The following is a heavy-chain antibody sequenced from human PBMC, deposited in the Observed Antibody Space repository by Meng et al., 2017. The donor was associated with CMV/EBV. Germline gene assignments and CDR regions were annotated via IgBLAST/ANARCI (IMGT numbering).Heavy chain of an antibody. Sequence: KVSCKASGGTFSSYTISWVRQAPGQGLEWMGRIIPILGIANYAQKFQGRVTITADKSTSTAYMELSSLRSEDTAVYYCADYSGSYWGPHYGMDVWGQGTTVTVSS. J-gene: IGHJ6*02. CDR3: ADYSGSYWGPHYGMDV. V-gene: IGHV1-69*02. D-gene: IGHD1-26*01. CDR1: GGTFSSYT. CDR2: IIPILGIA.